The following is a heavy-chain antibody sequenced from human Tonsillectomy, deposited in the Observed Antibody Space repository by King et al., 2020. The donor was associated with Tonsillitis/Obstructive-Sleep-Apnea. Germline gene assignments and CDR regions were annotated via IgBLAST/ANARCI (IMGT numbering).Heavy chain of an antibody. CDR1: GITFDEYA. D-gene: IGHD6-6*01. CDR2: ISWNSGRI. J-gene: IGHJ4*02. CDR3: AKDIQGQLVGRTSGY. Sequence: VQLVESGGGLVQPGRSLRLSVAASGITFDEYAMHWVRQSPGKGLEWVSGISWNSGRIGYADSVKGRFTISRENAKNSLYLQMDSLRTEDTAFYYCAKDIQGQLVGRTSGYWGQGTLVTVSS. V-gene: IGHV3-9*01.